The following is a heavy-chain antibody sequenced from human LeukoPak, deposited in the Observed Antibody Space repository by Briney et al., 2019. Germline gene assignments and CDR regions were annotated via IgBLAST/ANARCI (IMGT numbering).Heavy chain of an antibody. J-gene: IGHJ4*02. CDR3: ARGTEMATITFDY. D-gene: IGHD5-24*01. CDR1: GYTFTGYY. CDR2: INLNSGGT. Sequence: ASVKVSCKASGYTFTGYYMHWVRQAPGQGLEWMGWINLNSGGTNYAQKFQGRVTMTRDTSISTAYMELSRLRSDDTAVYYCARGTEMATITFDYWGQGTLVTVSS. V-gene: IGHV1-2*02.